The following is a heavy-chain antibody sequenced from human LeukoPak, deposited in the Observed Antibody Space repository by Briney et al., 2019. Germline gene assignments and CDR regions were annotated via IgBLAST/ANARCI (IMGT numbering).Heavy chain of an antibody. J-gene: IGHJ5*02. D-gene: IGHD5-24*01. Sequence: PSQTLSLTCAVYGGSFSGYYWSWIRQPPGKGLEWIGEINHSGSTNYNPSLKSRVTISVDTSKNQFSLKLSSVTAADTAVYYCARVLREWFDPWGQGTLVTVSS. CDR2: INHSGST. CDR3: ARVLREWFDP. V-gene: IGHV4-34*01. CDR1: GGSFSGYY.